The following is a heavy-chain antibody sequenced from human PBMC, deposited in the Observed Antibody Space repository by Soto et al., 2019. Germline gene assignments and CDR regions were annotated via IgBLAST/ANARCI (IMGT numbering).Heavy chain of an antibody. CDR2: IIPIFGTA. J-gene: IGHJ6*02. V-gene: IGHV1-69*13. CDR3: ARVVTATNGMDV. CDR1: GGTFSSYA. D-gene: IGHD2-21*02. Sequence: SVKVSCKASGGTFSSYAISWVRQAPGQGLEWMGGIIPIFGTANYAQKFQGRVTITADESTSTAYMELSSLRSEDTAVYYCARVVTATNGMDVWGQGXTVTVYS.